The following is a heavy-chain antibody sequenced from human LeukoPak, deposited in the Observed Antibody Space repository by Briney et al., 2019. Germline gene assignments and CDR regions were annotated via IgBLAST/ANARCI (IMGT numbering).Heavy chain of an antibody. D-gene: IGHD5-18*01. CDR2: ISGSGANT. CDR3: AKDSWIQLWPRGDFDY. CDR1: GFTFSSYA. J-gene: IGHJ4*02. V-gene: IGHV3-23*01. Sequence: GGSLRLSCAASGFTFSSYAMSWVRQAPGKGLEWVSGISGSGANTYYADSVEGRFSISRDNSKNTLYLQMNSLRAEDTAVYYCAKDSWIQLWPRGDFDYWGQGTLVIVSS.